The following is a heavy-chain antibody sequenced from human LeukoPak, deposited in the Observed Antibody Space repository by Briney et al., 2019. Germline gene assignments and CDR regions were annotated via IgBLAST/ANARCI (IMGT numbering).Heavy chain of an antibody. J-gene: IGHJ4*02. CDR2: ISYDGSNK. D-gene: IGHD3-3*01. Sequence: PGGSLRLSCAASGFTFSSYAMHWVRQAPGKGLEWVAVISYDGSNKYYADSVKGRFTISRDNYKNTLYLQMNSLRAEDTAVYYCAREAYDFSSGYYIPNPFDYWAREPWSPSPQ. CDR1: GFTFSSYA. CDR3: AREAYDFSSGYYIPNPFDY. V-gene: IGHV3-30*01.